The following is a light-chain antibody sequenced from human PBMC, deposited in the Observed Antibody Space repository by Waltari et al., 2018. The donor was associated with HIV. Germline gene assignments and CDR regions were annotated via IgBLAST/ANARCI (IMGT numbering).Light chain of an antibody. V-gene: IGKV1-39*01. CDR2: DAS. CDR1: QTISDK. J-gene: IGKJ3*01. CDR3: QQSFRSPLT. Sequence: DIQMTQSPSSLSASVGDRVTITCRSSQTISDKVNWYQQKSGEAPKVLIYDASTLETGVPSRFSGSGSGTDFTLTISSLQPDDFATYFCQQSFRSPLTFGPGPKVDI.